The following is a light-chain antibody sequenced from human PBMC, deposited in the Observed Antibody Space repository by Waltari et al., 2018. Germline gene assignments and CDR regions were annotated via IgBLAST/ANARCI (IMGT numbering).Light chain of an antibody. J-gene: IGKJ1*01. V-gene: IGKV1-39*01. Sequence: DIQMTQSPSSLSASVGDRVTITCRASQSITSFLNWYHHKPGKAPKLLIYAASSLPSGVPSRFSGSGSGTDFTLTISSLQPEDIATYYCQQSYTTPWTFGQGTNVEIK. CDR2: AAS. CDR1: QSITSF. CDR3: QQSYTTPWT.